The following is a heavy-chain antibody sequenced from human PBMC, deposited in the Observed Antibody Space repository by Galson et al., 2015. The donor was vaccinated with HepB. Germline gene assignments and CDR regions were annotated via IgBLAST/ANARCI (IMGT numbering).Heavy chain of an antibody. J-gene: IGHJ4*02. V-gene: IGHV1-2*06. CDR3: ARDPGGNSWQRGDY. Sequence: SVKVSCKASGYTFTGYYMHWVRQAPGQGLEWMGRINPNSGGTDFPQKFQGRATMTRDTSISTVYMELSRLRSDDTAMYYCARDPGGNSWQRGDYWGQGTLVTVSS. CDR1: GYTFTGYY. D-gene: IGHD4-23*01. CDR2: INPNSGGT.